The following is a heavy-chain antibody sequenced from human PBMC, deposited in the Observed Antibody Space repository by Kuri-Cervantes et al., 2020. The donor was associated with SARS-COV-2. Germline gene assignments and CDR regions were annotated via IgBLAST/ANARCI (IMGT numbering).Heavy chain of an antibody. V-gene: IGHV3-53*01. CDR3: ARATRDFYYYCMDV. CDR2: IYSGGST. CDR1: GFTFSSYA. J-gene: IGHJ6*02. Sequence: LSLTCAASGFTFSSYAMSWVRQAPGKGLEWVSVIYSGGSTYYADSVKGRFTISRDNSKNTLYLQMNSLRAEDTAVYFCARATRDFYYYCMDVWGQGTTVTVSS.